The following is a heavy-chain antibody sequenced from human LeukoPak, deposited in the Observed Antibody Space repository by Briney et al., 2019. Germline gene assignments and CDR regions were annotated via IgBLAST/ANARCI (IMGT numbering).Heavy chain of an antibody. J-gene: IGHJ3*02. V-gene: IGHV3-33*01. CDR2: IWYDGSNK. D-gene: IGHD3-22*01. CDR1: GFTFSSYG. CDR3: AADRPPDAFDI. Sequence: GGSLRLSCAASGFTFSSYGMHWVRQAPGKGLEWVAVIWYDGSNKYYADSVKGRFTISRDNSKNTLYLQMNSLRAEDTAVYYCAADRPPDAFDIWGQGTMVNVSS.